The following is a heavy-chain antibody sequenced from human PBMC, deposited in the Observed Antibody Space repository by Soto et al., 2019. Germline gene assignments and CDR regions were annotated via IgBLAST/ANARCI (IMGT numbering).Heavy chain of an antibody. CDR3: ARGIRLAAPSVLNWFDP. D-gene: IGHD6-13*01. CDR1: GGSLGSYY. J-gene: IGHJ5*02. Sequence: PSETLSLTCTVSGGSLGSYYWSWIRQPPGKGLEWIGYVFYTGRANYNASLKSRVSISLDTSNYQFSLKLSSVTAADTAVYYCARGIRLAAPSVLNWFDPWGQGTLVTVSS. CDR2: VFYTGRA. V-gene: IGHV4-59*08.